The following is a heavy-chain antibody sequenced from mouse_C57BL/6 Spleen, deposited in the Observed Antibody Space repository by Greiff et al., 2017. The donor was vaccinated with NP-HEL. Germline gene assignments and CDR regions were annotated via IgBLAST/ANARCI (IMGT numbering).Heavy chain of an antibody. CDR2: INPNNGGT. CDR3: ARGDSSGYWFAY. Sequence: EVQLQESGPELVKPGASVKIPCKASGYTFTDYNMDWVKQSHGKSLEWIGDINPNNGGTIYNQKFKGKATLTVDKSSSTAYMELRSLTSEDTAVYYWARGDSSGYWFAYWGQGTLVTVSA. CDR1: GYTFTDYN. D-gene: IGHD3-2*02. J-gene: IGHJ3*01. V-gene: IGHV1-18*01.